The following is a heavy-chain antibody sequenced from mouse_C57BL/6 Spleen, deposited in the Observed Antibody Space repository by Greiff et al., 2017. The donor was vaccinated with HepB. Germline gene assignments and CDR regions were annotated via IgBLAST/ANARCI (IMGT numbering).Heavy chain of an antibody. D-gene: IGHD2-4*01. CDR3: ARGYYDYEDWYFDV. J-gene: IGHJ1*03. CDR2: IYPGDGDT. V-gene: IGHV1-82*01. Sequence: VQLQQSGPELVKPGASVKISCKASGYAFSSSWMNWVKQRPGKGLEWIGRIYPGDGDTNYNGKFKGKATLTADKSSSTAYMQLSSLTSEDSAVYFCARGYYDYEDWYFDVWGTGTTVTVSS. CDR1: GYAFSSSW.